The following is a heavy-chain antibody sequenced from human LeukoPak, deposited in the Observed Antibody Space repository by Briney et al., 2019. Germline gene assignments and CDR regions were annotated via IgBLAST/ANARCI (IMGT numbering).Heavy chain of an antibody. J-gene: IGHJ5*02. Sequence: SQTLSLTCTVSGGSISSGSYYWSWIRQPAGKGLEWIGRIYTSGSTNYNPSLKSRVTISVDTSKNQFSLKLSSVTAADTAVYYCARDRLFYCSGGSCYSNWFDPWGQGTLVTVSS. CDR2: IYTSGST. CDR1: GGSISSGSYY. V-gene: IGHV4-61*02. D-gene: IGHD2-15*01. CDR3: ARDRLFYCSGGSCYSNWFDP.